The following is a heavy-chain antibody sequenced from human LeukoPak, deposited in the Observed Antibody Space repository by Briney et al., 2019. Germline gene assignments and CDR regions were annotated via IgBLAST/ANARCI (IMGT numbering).Heavy chain of an antibody. CDR3: ARADYDYVWGSYRDTYYFDY. D-gene: IGHD3-16*02. CDR1: GFTFSSYW. Sequence: GGSLRLSCEASGFTFSSYWMHWVRQAPGKGLEWVSSISSSSSYIYYADSVKGRFTISRDNAKNSLYLQMNSLRAEDTAVYYCARADYDYVWGSYRDTYYFDYWGQGTLVTVSS. V-gene: IGHV3-21*01. J-gene: IGHJ4*02. CDR2: ISSSSSYI.